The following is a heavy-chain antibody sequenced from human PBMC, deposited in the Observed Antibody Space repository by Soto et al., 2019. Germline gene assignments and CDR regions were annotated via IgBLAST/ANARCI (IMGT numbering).Heavy chain of an antibody. Sequence: PGGSLRLSCAASGFTFSSYGMHWVRQAPGKGLEWVAVIWYDGSNKYYADSVKGRFTISRDNSKNTLYLQMNSLRAEDTAVYYCARDRHSSSWYVDDFWGQGTLVTGSS. CDR3: ARDRHSSSWYVDDF. D-gene: IGHD6-13*01. CDR1: GFTFSSYG. V-gene: IGHV3-33*01. CDR2: IWYDGSNK. J-gene: IGHJ4*02.